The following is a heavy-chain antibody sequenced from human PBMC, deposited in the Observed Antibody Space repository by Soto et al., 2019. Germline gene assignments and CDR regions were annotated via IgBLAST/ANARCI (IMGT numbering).Heavy chain of an antibody. V-gene: IGHV1-69*06. CDR1: EDTFSSHA. J-gene: IGHJ5*02. CDR3: ARDLGGCSAGSCRYNWFDP. Sequence: GASVKVSCKASEDTFSSHAIGWVRQAPGRGLEWMGGIIPIYGTTNYAQKFQDRVTITADTSTSTTYMELSSLRSDDTAVYYCARDLGGCSAGSCRYNWFDPWGQGTLVTVSS. D-gene: IGHD2-15*01. CDR2: IIPIYGTT.